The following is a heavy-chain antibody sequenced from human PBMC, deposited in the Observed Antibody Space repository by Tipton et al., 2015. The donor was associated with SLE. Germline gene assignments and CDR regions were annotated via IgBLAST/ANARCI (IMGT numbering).Heavy chain of an antibody. D-gene: IGHD6-6*01. CDR3: AGLWPYSTSSYVEDY. Sequence: LRLSCTVSGDSINNKYWSWIRQPPGKGLEWIGYIYDSGSTNSVNYIPSLKSRVTISVDTSKSQFSLKLNSVTAADTAVYFCAGLWPYSTSSYVEDYWGQGTLVTVSS. J-gene: IGHJ4*02. CDR2: IYDSGSTNSV. V-gene: IGHV4-59*12. CDR1: GDSINNKY.